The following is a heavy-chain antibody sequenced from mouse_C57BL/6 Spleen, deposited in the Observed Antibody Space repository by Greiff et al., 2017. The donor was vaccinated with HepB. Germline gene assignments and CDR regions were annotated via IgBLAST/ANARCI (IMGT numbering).Heavy chain of an antibody. J-gene: IGHJ3*01. V-gene: IGHV1-77*01. CDR2: IGPGSGST. CDR1: GYTFTDYY. Sequence: VQLQQSGAELVKPGASVKISCKASGYTFTDYYINWVKQRPGQGLEWIGKIGPGSGSTYYNEKFKSKATLTVDKSSSTAYMQLSSLTSEDSAVYYCARFYYGSSYDAYWGQGTLVTVSA. CDR3: ARFYYGSSYDAY. D-gene: IGHD1-1*01.